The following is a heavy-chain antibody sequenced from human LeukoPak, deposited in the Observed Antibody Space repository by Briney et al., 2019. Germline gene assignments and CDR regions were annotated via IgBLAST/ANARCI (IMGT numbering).Heavy chain of an antibody. Sequence: SETLSLTCTVSGGSISGYYWSWIRQPPGKGLEWIGYIYYSGSTNYNPSLKSRVTISVDTSKNQFSLKLSSVTAADTAVYYCARGYGDYDYYYYYMDVWGKGTTVTVSS. D-gene: IGHD4-17*01. V-gene: IGHV4-59*01. CDR1: GGSISGYY. J-gene: IGHJ6*03. CDR3: ARGYGDYDYYYYYMDV. CDR2: IYYSGST.